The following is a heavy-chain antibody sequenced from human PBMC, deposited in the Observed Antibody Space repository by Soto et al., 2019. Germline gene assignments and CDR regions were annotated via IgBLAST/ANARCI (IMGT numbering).Heavy chain of an antibody. Sequence: SETLSLTCAVSGGSISTINWWTWVRQPPGKGLDWIGEIYQTGSTSYNSSLESRVTISIDKSKNQFSLKLRSVTAADTAVYYCARVSSSSAFGMDVWGQGTTVTVSS. CDR3: ARVSSSSAFGMDV. CDR2: IYQTGST. D-gene: IGHD6-6*01. CDR1: GGSISTINW. J-gene: IGHJ6*02. V-gene: IGHV4-4*02.